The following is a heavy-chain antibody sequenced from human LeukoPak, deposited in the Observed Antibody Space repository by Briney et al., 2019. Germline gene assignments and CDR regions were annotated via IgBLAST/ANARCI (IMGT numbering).Heavy chain of an antibody. CDR1: GGSISSGGYY. CDR3: ARNRHITGTTDRFDP. D-gene: IGHD1-20*01. CDR2: IYYSGST. J-gene: IGHJ5*02. Sequence: SETLSLTCTVTGGSISSGGYYWSWIRQHPGKGLEWIGYIYYSGSTYYNPSLKSRVTISVDTSKNQFSLKLSSVTAADTAVYYCARNRHITGTTDRFDPWGQGTLVTVSS. V-gene: IGHV4-31*03.